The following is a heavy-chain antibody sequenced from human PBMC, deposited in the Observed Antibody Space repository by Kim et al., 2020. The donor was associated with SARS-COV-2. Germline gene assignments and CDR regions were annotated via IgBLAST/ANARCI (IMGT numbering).Heavy chain of an antibody. D-gene: IGHD2-8*01. CDR2: INTDGSST. V-gene: IGHV3-74*01. CDR3: AESLTIGPRGTI. CDR1: GMKLSNYW. Sequence: GGSLRLSCAASGMKLSNYWMYWVRQVPGKGLVWVSRINTDGSSTNYADSVKGRFTISRDNAKNTLFLQMNSLRADDTAIYYCAESLTIGPRGTIWGQGT. J-gene: IGHJ4*01.